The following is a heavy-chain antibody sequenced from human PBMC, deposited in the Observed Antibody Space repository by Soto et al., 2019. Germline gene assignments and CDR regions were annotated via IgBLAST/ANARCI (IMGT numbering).Heavy chain of an antibody. CDR1: GFTFSNNA. CDR2: ISYDGSNK. CDR3: ARRTTTSAFSAMDV. V-gene: IGHV3-30-3*01. Sequence: QVQLVESGGGVVQPGRSLRLSCAASGFTFSNNAMDWVRQAPGKGLEWVAVISYDGSNKYIAESVKGRFTISRDNSKNALFRQMNSLRAEDTGVYYCARRTTTSAFSAMDVWGQGTTVTVSS. D-gene: IGHD1-1*01. J-gene: IGHJ6*02.